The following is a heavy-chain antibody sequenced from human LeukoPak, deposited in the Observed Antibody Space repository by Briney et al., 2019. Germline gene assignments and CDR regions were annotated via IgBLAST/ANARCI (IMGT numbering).Heavy chain of an antibody. CDR1: GGTFSSYA. V-gene: IGHV1-69*04. CDR2: IIPILGIA. J-gene: IGHJ3*02. D-gene: IGHD2-15*01. Sequence: SVKVSCKASGGTFSSYAIIWVRQAPGQGLEWMGRIIPILGIANYAQKFQGRVTITADKSTSTAYMELSSLRSEDTAVYYCARAYCSGGSCYSDAFDIWGQGTMVTVSS. CDR3: ARAYCSGGSCYSDAFDI.